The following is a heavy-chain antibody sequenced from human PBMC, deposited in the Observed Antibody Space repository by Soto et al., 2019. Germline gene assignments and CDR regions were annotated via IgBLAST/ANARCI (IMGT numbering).Heavy chain of an antibody. D-gene: IGHD6-6*01. CDR1: GGSISSSNW. CDR3: ALDSSSSHGGLYYYAMDV. Sequence: QVQLQESGPGLVKPSGTLSLTCAVSGGSISSSNWWSWVRQPPGKGLEWIGEIYHSGSTNYNPSLKSRVTIYVDKSKHKCSLQLSSGTAADTAVYYCALDSSSSHGGLYYYAMDVWGQGTTVTVSS. CDR2: IYHSGST. V-gene: IGHV4-4*02. J-gene: IGHJ6*02.